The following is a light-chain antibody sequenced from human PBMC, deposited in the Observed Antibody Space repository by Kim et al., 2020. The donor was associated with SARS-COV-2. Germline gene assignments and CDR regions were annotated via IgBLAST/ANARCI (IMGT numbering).Light chain of an antibody. Sequence: SYELTQPLSESVALEQTARITCGGSSIGAKSVHWYQQKPGQAPVLVIYRDRNRPSGIPERFSGSNSGNTATLTISRAQAGDEADYYCHVWDSNTAVFGGGTQLTVL. CDR3: HVWDSNTAV. CDR2: RDR. CDR1: SIGAKS. J-gene: IGLJ3*02. V-gene: IGLV3-9*01.